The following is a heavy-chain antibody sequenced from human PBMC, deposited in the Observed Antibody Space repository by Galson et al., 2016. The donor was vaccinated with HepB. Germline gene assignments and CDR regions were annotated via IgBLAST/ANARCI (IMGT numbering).Heavy chain of an antibody. D-gene: IGHD3-10*01. CDR2: ISSGSSYI. CDR1: GFTFTRYN. J-gene: IGHJ5*02. CDR3: ARRVNSGSGPFDP. V-gene: IGHV3-21*04. Sequence: LRLSCATSGFTFTRYNMNWVRQAPGKGLEWVSSISSGSSYIYYADSVKGRFTISRDNVKKSLYLQMNLSPVTAADTAVYYCARRVNSGSGPFDPWGQGTLVTVSS.